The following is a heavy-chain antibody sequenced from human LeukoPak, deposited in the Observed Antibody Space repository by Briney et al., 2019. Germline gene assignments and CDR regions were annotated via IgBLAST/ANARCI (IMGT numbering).Heavy chain of an antibody. CDR1: GGPFSGHY. D-gene: IGHD3-9*01. V-gene: IGHV4-59*11. CDR2: IHYSGTT. Sequence: SETLSLTCAVYGGPFSGHYWSWIRQPPGKGLEWIGYIHYSGTTNYNPSLKSRVTISADMSKNQFSLKLSSVTAADTAVYYCAGSTIFPDYWGQGTLVTVSS. CDR3: AGSTIFPDY. J-gene: IGHJ4*02.